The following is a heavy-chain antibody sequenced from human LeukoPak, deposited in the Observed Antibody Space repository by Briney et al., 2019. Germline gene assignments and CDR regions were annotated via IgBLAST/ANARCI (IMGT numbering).Heavy chain of an antibody. Sequence: SVKVSCKASGGTFSSYAIGWVRQAPEQGLEWMGGIIPIFGTANYAQKFQGRVTITADESTSTAYMELSSLRSEDTAVYYCARARYYYDSSGYRNDYWGQGTLVTVSS. D-gene: IGHD3-22*01. CDR2: IIPIFGTA. CDR3: ARARYYYDSSGYRNDY. CDR1: GGTFSSYA. V-gene: IGHV1-69*13. J-gene: IGHJ4*02.